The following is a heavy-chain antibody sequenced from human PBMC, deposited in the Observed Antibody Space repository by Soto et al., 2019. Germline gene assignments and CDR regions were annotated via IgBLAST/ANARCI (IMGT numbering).Heavy chain of an antibody. Sequence: QVQLVQSGAEVQKPGSSVKVSCKASGGTFSSYAISWVRQAPGQGLEWMGGVIPVFGTANYAQKFQGRVTITADESTSTAYMELSRLRSEETAVYYCARDPLMTTVTTAAYYHYGMDVWGQGTTVTVSS. D-gene: IGHD4-17*01. J-gene: IGHJ6*02. CDR1: GGTFSSYA. CDR2: VIPVFGTA. CDR3: ARDPLMTTVTTAAYYHYGMDV. V-gene: IGHV1-69*01.